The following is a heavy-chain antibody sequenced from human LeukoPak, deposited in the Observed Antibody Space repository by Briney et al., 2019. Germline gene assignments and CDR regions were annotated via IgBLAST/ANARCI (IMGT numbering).Heavy chain of an antibody. J-gene: IGHJ5*02. Sequence: SETLSLTCTVSGGSISSYYWNWLQQPPGKGLEWIGRIYFSGNTYYNPSLKSRVTMSVDTSKNQFSLKLSSVTAADTAVYFCARDAAQYCSGGSCYYGKWFDPWGQGTQVTVSS. CDR2: IYFSGNT. CDR3: ARDAAQYCSGGSCYYGKWFDP. CDR1: GGSISSYY. D-gene: IGHD2-15*01. V-gene: IGHV4-4*07.